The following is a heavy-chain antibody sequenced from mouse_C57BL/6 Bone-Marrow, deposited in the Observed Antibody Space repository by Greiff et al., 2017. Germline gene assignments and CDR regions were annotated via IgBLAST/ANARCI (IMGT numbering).Heavy chain of an antibody. Sequence: DVMLVESGGGLVQSGRSLRLSCATSGFTFSDFYMEWVRQAPGKGLEWIAASRNKANDYTTEYSASVKGRFIVSRDTSQSILYLQMNALRAEDTAIYYCARDAQKANWAYWYFDVWGTGTTVTVSS. CDR1: GFTFSDFY. CDR2: SRNKANDYTT. J-gene: IGHJ1*03. V-gene: IGHV7-1*01. D-gene: IGHD4-1*01. CDR3: ARDAQKANWAYWYFDV.